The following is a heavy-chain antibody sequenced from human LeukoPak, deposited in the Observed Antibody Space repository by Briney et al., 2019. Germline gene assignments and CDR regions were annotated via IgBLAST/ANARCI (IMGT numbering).Heavy chain of an antibody. D-gene: IGHD3-3*01. CDR2: IYYDGSTA. CDR1: GFTFSTYG. V-gene: IGHV3-33*06. CDR3: AKVQVLRFLEWLPAPTDYYGMDV. J-gene: IGHJ6*02. Sequence: GGSLRLSCAASGFTFSTYGMHWVRQAPGRGLEWVAVIYYDGSTAFYADSVTGRFTISRDNSKNTLYLQMNSLRAEDTAVYYCAKVQVLRFLEWLPAPTDYYGMDVWGQGTTVTVSS.